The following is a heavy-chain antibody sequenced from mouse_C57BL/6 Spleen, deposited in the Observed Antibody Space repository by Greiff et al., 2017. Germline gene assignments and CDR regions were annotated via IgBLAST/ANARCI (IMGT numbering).Heavy chain of an antibody. CDR2: ISSGSSTI. CDR3: ARWRAYYYAMDY. V-gene: IGHV5-17*01. J-gene: IGHJ4*01. D-gene: IGHD3-3*01. CDR1: GFTFSDYG. Sequence: EVQGVESGGGLVKPGGSLKLSCAASGFTFSDYGMHWVRQAPEKGLEWVAYISSGSSTIYYADTVKGRFTISRDNAKNTLFLQMTSLRSEDTAMYYCARWRAYYYAMDYWGQGTSVTVSS.